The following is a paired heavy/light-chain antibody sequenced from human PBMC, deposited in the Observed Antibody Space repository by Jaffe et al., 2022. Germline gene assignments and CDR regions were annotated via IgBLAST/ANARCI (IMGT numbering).Heavy chain of an antibody. CDR3: ATGRGGDYYMDV. V-gene: IGHV4-61*02. D-gene: IGHD3-10*01. CDR2: IYDSGST. Sequence: QVQLQESGPGLVKPSQTLSLTCTVSGGSISSTSYYWSWIRQPAGKGLEWIGRIYDSGSTDYNPSLNSRVIILEDMSKNQFSLILSSVTAADTAVYYCATGRGGDYYMDVWGKGTTVTVSS. J-gene: IGHJ6*03. CDR1: GGSISSTSYY.
Light chain of an antibody. Sequence: SYELTQPLSVSVALGQTATITCGGNNIGSKNVHWYQQKPGQAPVLVLYSDSNRPSGIPDRFSGSNSGNTATLTISRAQVGDEADYYCQVWDSSTGVFGGGTKLTVL. J-gene: IGLJ3*02. V-gene: IGLV3-9*01. CDR3: QVWDSSTGV. CDR2: SDS. CDR1: NIGSKN.